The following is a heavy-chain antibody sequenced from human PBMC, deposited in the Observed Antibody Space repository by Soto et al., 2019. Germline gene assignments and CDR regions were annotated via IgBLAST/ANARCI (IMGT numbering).Heavy chain of an antibody. CDR3: ARGPLTVTTEYFQH. CDR2: INHSGST. V-gene: IGHV4-34*01. Sequence: SETLSLTCAVYGGSFSGYYWSWIRQPPGKGLEWIGEINHSGSTNYNPSLKSRVTISVDTSKNQFSLKLSSVTAADTAVYYCARGPLTVTTEYFQHWGHGTLVTVSS. CDR1: GGSFSGYY. D-gene: IGHD4-4*01. J-gene: IGHJ1*01.